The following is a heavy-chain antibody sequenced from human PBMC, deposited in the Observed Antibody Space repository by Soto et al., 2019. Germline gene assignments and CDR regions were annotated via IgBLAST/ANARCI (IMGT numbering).Heavy chain of an antibody. V-gene: IGHV5-51*01. D-gene: IGHD3-3*01. CDR1: GYSFTSYC. CDR3: ARQSPPSDRWYYDCWSGYYCPGGSFDY. Sequence: GVSLKISCKGSGYSFTSYCIGCVRQMTGKGLEWMGIIYPGDSDTRYSPSFQGQVTISADKSISTAYLQWSSLKASDTAMYYCARQSPPSDRWYYDCWSGYYCPGGSFDYWGQGTLVTVSS. CDR2: IYPGDSDT. J-gene: IGHJ4*02.